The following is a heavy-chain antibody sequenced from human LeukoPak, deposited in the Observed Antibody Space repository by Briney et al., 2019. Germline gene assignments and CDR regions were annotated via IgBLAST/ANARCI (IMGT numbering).Heavy chain of an antibody. CDR2: ISGSGGST. D-gene: IGHD6-13*01. CDR1: GFTFSSYG. J-gene: IGHJ6*04. CDR3: ARSYSSSRFIMDV. Sequence: GGSLRLSCAASGFTFSSYGMSWVRQAPGKGLEWVSAISGSGGSTYYADSVKGRFTISRDNSKNTLYLQMNSLRAEDTAVYYCARSYSSSRFIMDVWGKGTTVTVSS. V-gene: IGHV3-23*01.